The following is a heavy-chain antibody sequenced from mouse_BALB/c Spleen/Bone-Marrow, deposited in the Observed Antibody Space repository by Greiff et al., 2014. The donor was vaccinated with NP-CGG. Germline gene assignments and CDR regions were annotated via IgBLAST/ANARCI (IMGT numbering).Heavy chain of an antibody. CDR1: GFNIKDTF. V-gene: IGHV14-3*02. CDR2: IDPANDNS. D-gene: IGHD1-1*01. Sequence: DVKLVESGAELVKPGASVKLSCAASGFNIKDTFIHWVKQRPEQGLEWIGSIDPANDNSKFDPKFQGKATLTADTSSNTAYLQLSSLTSEDTAVYFCTRNYVSHYFDYWGQGTTLTVSS. CDR3: TRNYVSHYFDY. J-gene: IGHJ2*01.